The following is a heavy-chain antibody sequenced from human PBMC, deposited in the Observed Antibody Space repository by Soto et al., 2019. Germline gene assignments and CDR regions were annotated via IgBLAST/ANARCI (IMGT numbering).Heavy chain of an antibody. Sequence: GSGPTLVNPTQTLTLTCTFSGFSLSTSGVGVGWIRQPPGKALEWLALIYWDDDKRYSPSLKSRLTITKDTSKNQVVLTMTNMDPLDTAPYYCAHFPPGYSTSPLVGFDYWGQGTLGTPSS. D-gene: IGHD6-13*01. J-gene: IGHJ4*02. V-gene: IGHV2-5*02. CDR1: GFSLSTSGVG. CDR2: IYWDDDK. CDR3: AHFPPGYSTSPLVGFDY.